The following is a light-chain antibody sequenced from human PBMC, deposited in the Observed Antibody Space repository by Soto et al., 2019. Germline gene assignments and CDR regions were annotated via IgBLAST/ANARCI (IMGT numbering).Light chain of an antibody. CDR2: GAS. CDR1: QSVSSN. V-gene: IGKV3-15*01. J-gene: IGKJ1*01. CDR3: QQYNNWPWT. Sequence: EIVITQSPSTLTVSPGERATLSCRASQSVSSNLAWYQQKPGQAPRLLIYGASTRATGIPARFSGSGSGTEFTLTISSLQSEDFAVYYCQQYNNWPWTFGQGTRWIS.